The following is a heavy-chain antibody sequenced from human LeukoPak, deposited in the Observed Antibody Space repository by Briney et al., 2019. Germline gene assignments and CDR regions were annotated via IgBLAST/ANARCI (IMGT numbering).Heavy chain of an antibody. Sequence: SETLSLTCAVYGGSFSGYYWSWIRQPPGKGLEWIGEINHSGSTNYNPSLKSRVTISVDTSKNQFSLKLSSVTAADTAVYYCARGPRRPHAYSGSYFFDYWGQGTLVTVSS. CDR3: ARGPRRPHAYSGSYFFDY. CDR1: GGSFSGYY. D-gene: IGHD1-26*01. CDR2: INHSGST. V-gene: IGHV4-34*01. J-gene: IGHJ4*02.